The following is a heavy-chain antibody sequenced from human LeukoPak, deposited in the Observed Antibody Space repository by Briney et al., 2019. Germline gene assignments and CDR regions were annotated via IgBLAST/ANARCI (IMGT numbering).Heavy chain of an antibody. CDR3: ARGVDDY. Sequence: PSETLSLTCTVSGDSISSGSYYWSWIRQPPGRGLEWIGEINHSGSTNYNPSLKSRVTISVDTSKNQFSLKLSSVTAADTAVYYCARGVDDYWGQGTLVTVSS. CDR1: GDSISSGSYY. CDR2: INHSGST. J-gene: IGHJ4*02. V-gene: IGHV4-39*07.